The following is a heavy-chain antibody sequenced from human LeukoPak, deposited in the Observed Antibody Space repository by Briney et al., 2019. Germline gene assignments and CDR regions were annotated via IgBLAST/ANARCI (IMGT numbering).Heavy chain of an antibody. D-gene: IGHD3-3*01. V-gene: IGHV4-39*07. CDR2: IYYSGST. CDR3: ARVAFGVVRYFDY. J-gene: IGHJ4*02. CDR1: GGSVSSSTYY. Sequence: PSETLSLTCSVSGGSVSSSTYYWGWIRQPPGKGLEWIGGIYYSGSTYYNPSLKSRVTISVDTSKNQFSLKLSSVTAADTAVYYCARVAFGVVRYFDYWGQGTLVTVSS.